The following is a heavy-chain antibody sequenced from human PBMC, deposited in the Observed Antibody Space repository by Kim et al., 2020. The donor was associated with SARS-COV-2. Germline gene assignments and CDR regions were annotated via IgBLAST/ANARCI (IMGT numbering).Heavy chain of an antibody. J-gene: IGHJ4*02. CDR1: GGSISSSNW. CDR3: ARSHYDILTGYYCFDY. D-gene: IGHD3-9*01. V-gene: IGHV4-4*02. Sequence: SETLSLTCAVSGGSISSSNWWSWVRQPPGKGLEWIGEIYHSGSTNYNRSLKSRVTISGDKSKNQFSLKLSSVTAADTAVYYCARSHYDILTGYYCFDYWGQGTLVTVSS. CDR2: IYHSGST.